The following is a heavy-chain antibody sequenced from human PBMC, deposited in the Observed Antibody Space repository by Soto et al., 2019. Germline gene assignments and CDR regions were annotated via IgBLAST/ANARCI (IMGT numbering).Heavy chain of an antibody. CDR3: ARGFLIAVAGTAKFDY. CDR1: GFTFSSYA. CDR2: ISYDGSNK. J-gene: IGHJ4*02. D-gene: IGHD6-19*01. V-gene: IGHV3-30-3*01. Sequence: PGGALRISCAASGFTFSSYAIPWVRQAPGKGLEWVAVISYDGSNKYYADSVKGRFTISRDNSKNTLYLQMNSLRAEDTAVYYCARGFLIAVAGTAKFDYWGQGTLVTVSS.